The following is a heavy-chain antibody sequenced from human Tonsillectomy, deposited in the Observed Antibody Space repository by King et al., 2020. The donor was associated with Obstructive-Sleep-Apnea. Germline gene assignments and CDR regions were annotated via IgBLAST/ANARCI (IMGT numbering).Heavy chain of an antibody. CDR3: ARVSGYCSSTSCDDAFDI. Sequence: VQLKQWGAGLLKPSETLSLTCAVYGGSFSGYYWSWIRQPPGKGLEWIGEINHSGSTNYNPSLKSRVTISVDTSKNQFSLKLSSVTAADTAVYYCARVSGYCSSTSCDDAFDIWGQGTMVTVSS. CDR1: GGSFSGYY. D-gene: IGHD2-2*01. CDR2: INHSGST. J-gene: IGHJ3*02. V-gene: IGHV4-34*01.